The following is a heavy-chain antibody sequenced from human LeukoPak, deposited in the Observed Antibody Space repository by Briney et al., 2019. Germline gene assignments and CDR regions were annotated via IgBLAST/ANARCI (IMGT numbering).Heavy chain of an antibody. J-gene: IGHJ4*02. Sequence: PGGSLRLSCAASGFTFSSYEMNWVRQAPGKGLEWVSYISSSSSTIYYADSVKGRFTISRDNAKNSLYLQMNSLRAEDTAVYYCARDEVGGPLKYWGQGILVTVSS. D-gene: IGHD1-26*01. CDR3: ARDEVGGPLKY. V-gene: IGHV3-48*03. CDR2: ISSSSSTI. CDR1: GFTFSSYE.